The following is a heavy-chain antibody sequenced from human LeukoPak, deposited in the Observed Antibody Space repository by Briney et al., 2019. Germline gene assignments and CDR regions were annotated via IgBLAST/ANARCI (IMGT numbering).Heavy chain of an antibody. J-gene: IGHJ3*02. Sequence: GASVKVSCKASGYTFTGYYMHWVRQAPGQGLEWMGRINPNSGGTNYAQKFQGRVTMTRDTSISTAYMELSRLRSDDTAVYYCATVDYYDSSGYHAFDIWGQGTMVTVSS. CDR2: INPNSGGT. CDR3: ATVDYYDSSGYHAFDI. CDR1: GYTFTGYY. D-gene: IGHD3-22*01. V-gene: IGHV1-2*06.